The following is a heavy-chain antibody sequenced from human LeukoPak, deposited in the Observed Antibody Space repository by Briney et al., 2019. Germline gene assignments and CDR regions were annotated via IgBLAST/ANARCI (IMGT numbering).Heavy chain of an antibody. CDR2: ISFAWNT. CDR1: GASFNKTIDY. D-gene: IGHD3-10*01. V-gene: IGHV4-39*01. J-gene: IGHJ4*02. Sequence: SETLSLTCTVSGASFNKTIDYWAWIRQPPGKGLEWISSISFAWNTFYNPSLKSRVTISVDTSQNLSSLSLNSVTPPNPPVFYCARHGVPSSTIFRGVVGGFDSWGQGTLVTVSS. CDR3: ARHGVPSSTIFRGVVGGFDS.